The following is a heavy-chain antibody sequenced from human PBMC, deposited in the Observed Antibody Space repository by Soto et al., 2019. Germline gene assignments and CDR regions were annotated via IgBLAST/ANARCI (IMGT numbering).Heavy chain of an antibody. CDR1: GYTFTSYG. J-gene: IGHJ5*02. V-gene: IGHV1-18*01. CDR3: AGLGDSGWSRNWFDP. Sequence: ASVKVSCKASGYTFTSYGISWVRQAPGQGLEWMGWISAYNGNTNYAQKLQGRVTMTTDTSTTTAYMELRSLRSDDTAVYYCAGLGDSGWSRNWFDPWGQGTLVTVSS. CDR2: ISAYNGNT. D-gene: IGHD6-19*01.